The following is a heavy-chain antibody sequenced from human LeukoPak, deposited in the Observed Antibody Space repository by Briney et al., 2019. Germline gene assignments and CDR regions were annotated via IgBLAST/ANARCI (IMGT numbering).Heavy chain of an antibody. Sequence: GGSLRLSRAASGFTFSSYGMHWVRQAPGKGLEWVAFIRYDGSNKYYADSVKGRFTISRDNSKNTLYLQMNSLRAEDTAVYYCARGAYGSGSYGDNWFDPWGQGTLVTVSS. CDR2: IRYDGSNK. V-gene: IGHV3-30*02. J-gene: IGHJ5*02. D-gene: IGHD3-10*01. CDR3: ARGAYGSGSYGDNWFDP. CDR1: GFTFSSYG.